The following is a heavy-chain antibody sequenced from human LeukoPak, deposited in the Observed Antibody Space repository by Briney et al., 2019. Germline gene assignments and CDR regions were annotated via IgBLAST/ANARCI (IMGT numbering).Heavy chain of an antibody. CDR2: ISGSGGST. D-gene: IGHD3-3*01. J-gene: IGHJ4*02. CDR1: GFTFSSYA. Sequence: GGSLRLSCAASGFTFSSYAMSWVRQAPGNGLEWVSAISGSGGSTYYADSVKGRFTISRDNSKNTLYLQMNSLRAEDTAVYYCAKDDGDFWSGSKNNRPIDYWGQGTLVTVSS. CDR3: AKDDGDFWSGSKNNRPIDY. V-gene: IGHV3-23*01.